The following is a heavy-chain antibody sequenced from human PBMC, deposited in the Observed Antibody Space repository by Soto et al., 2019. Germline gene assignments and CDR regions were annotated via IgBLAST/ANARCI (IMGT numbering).Heavy chain of an antibody. Sequence: QITLNESGPTLVRPAQTLTLTCDFSGFSLTSSHMGVAWIRQPPEKALEWLALIYWDDDKRYRPSLNNRLAISKDTTRTHVVMTFTNVDRVDTATYFCANAGDYVLFTFDHWGQGTMVTVSS. CDR3: ANAGDYVLFTFDH. J-gene: IGHJ4*02. CDR2: IYWDDDK. D-gene: IGHD4-17*01. V-gene: IGHV2-5*02. CDR1: GFSLTSSHMG.